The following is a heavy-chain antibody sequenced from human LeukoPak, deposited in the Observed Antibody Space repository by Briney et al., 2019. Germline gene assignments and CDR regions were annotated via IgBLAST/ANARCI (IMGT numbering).Heavy chain of an antibody. V-gene: IGHV1-18*01. CDR3: ARVSVGVNHPDS. Sequence: ASVKVSCKTYGYTFTSYGVSWVRQAPGQGLECMGYIGAYNGDTKYAQKFQGRVTMTTDTSTSTAYMELRSLRSDDTAVYYCARVSVGVNHPDSWGQGTLVTVSS. D-gene: IGHD1-26*01. CDR2: IGAYNGDT. J-gene: IGHJ4*02. CDR1: GYTFTSYG.